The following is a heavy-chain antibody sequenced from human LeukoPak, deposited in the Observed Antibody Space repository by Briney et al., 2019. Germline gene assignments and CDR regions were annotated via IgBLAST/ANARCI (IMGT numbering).Heavy chain of an antibody. CDR3: ASSKGYSSAFYDY. J-gene: IGHJ4*02. Sequence: GGSLRLSCAASGFTFIDYSMSWVRQAPGKGLEWVSSISSSSSYIYYADSVKGRFTISRDNAKNSLYLQMNSLRVEDTAVFYCASSKGYSSAFYDYWGQGILVTVSS. V-gene: IGHV3-21*01. D-gene: IGHD3-22*01. CDR2: ISSSSSYI. CDR1: GFTFIDYS.